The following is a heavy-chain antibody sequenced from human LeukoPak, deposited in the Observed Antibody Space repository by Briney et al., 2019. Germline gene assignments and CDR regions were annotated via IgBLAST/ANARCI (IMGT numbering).Heavy chain of an antibody. D-gene: IGHD2-2*01. CDR1: GGSIRSFF. J-gene: IGHJ3*02. CDR2: IYHTGST. CDR3: ARDRAIVVVPAAIRAFDI. V-gene: IGHV4-59*01. Sequence: SETLSLTCTVSGGSIRSFFWSWLRQPPGKPLEWLGHIYHTGSTNYNPSFKSRLTISVDMSKNLFSLKLTSLTSADTAVYYCARDRAIVVVPAAIRAFDIWGQGTMVTVSS.